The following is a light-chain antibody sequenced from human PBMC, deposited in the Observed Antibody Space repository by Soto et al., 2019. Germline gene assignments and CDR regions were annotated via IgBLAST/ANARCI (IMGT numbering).Light chain of an antibody. V-gene: IGKV3-20*01. J-gene: IGKJ4*01. CDR1: QSVSSSY. Sequence: EIVLTQSPGTLSLSPGERATLSCRASQSVSSSYLAWYQQKPGQAPRLLIYGASTRATGIPDRYRGSGSGTDFTLTVSRLESEDSAVYYCQQYAESPRTFGGGTKVDIK. CDR3: QQYAESPRT. CDR2: GAS.